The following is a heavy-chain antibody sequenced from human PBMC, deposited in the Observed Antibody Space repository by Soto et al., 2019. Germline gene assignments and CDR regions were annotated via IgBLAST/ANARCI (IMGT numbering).Heavy chain of an antibody. CDR3: ARGRHWFGP. V-gene: IGHV4-59*01. Sequence: QMHLQESGPGLVKPSETLSLTCTVSGISITSSYWNWIRQSPGKGLEWIGQISDRVGTNYNPPFESRVTISTDTSKNQVSLTLTAVDGADTAVYFCARGRHWFGPWGQGTLVTVPS. CDR1: GISITSSY. J-gene: IGHJ5*02. CDR2: ISDRVGT.